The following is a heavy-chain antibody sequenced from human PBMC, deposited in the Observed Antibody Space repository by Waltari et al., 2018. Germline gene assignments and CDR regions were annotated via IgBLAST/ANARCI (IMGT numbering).Heavy chain of an antibody. J-gene: IGHJ4*02. Sequence: EVQLVESGGGLVKPGGSLRLSCAASGFTFSRYSMNWVRQAPGKGREWISASSSTGTDTHYADTVKGRFTISRDNAKNALYLQMNSRRAEDTGVYWCATGGWGFYLDNWGQG. D-gene: IGHD7-27*01. CDR2: SSSTGTDT. CDR3: ATGGWGFYLDN. CDR1: GFTFSRYS. V-gene: IGHV3-21*01.